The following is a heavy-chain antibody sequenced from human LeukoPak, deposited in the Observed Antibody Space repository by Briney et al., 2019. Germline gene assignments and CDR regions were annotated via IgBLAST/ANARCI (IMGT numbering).Heavy chain of an antibody. CDR3: ARGRVGATFAFDP. D-gene: IGHD1-26*01. V-gene: IGHV1-69*05. CDR1: GYTFTSYG. J-gene: IGHJ5*02. CDR2: IIPIFGTA. Sequence: SVKVSCKASGYTFTSYGISWVRQAPGQGLEWMGGIIPIFGTANYAQKFQGRVTITTDESTSTAYMELSSLRSEDTAVYYCARGRVGATFAFDPWGQGTLVTVSS.